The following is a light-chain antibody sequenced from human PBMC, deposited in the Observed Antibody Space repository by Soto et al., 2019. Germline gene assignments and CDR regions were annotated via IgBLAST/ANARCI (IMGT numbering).Light chain of an antibody. Sequence: QSVLTQPPSASGTPGQRVTISCSGSSSNIGSRTVNWYQQLPGTAPKVLIYSNNQRPSGVPDRFSGSKSGTSASLAITGLQSEDEADYYCAAWDDSLSAWVFVGGTKLTVL. V-gene: IGLV1-44*01. CDR1: SSNIGSRT. CDR2: SNN. CDR3: AAWDDSLSAWV. J-gene: IGLJ3*02.